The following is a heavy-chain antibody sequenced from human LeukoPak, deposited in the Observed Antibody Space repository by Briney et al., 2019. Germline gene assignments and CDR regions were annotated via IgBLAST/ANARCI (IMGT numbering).Heavy chain of an antibody. CDR3: ARDGGHYETTGPYG. D-gene: IGHD4-11*01. Sequence: ASVKVSCKASGYTFTSYGISWVRQAPGQGLEWMGWISAYNGNTNYAQKFQGRVTMTRDTSTSTVYMELSSLRSEDTAVYYCARDGGHYETTGPYGWGQGTLVTVSS. V-gene: IGHV1-18*01. CDR2: ISAYNGNT. CDR1: GYTFTSYG. J-gene: IGHJ4*02.